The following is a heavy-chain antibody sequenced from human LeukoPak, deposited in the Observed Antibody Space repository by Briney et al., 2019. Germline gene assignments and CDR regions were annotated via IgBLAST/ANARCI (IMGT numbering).Heavy chain of an antibody. CDR3: AKGPRFYNSGAYYFAY. CDR2: ISGSAATT. Sequence: GGSLRLSCAGSGFIFSSYAISWVRQAPGKGLEWVSTISGSAATTYYADSVKGRFTISRDNSKNTMYLQMNSLRAEDTAVYYCAKGPRFYNSGAYYFAYWGQGCPATVSS. CDR1: GFIFSSYA. J-gene: IGHJ4*02. V-gene: IGHV3-23*01. D-gene: IGHD6-19*01.